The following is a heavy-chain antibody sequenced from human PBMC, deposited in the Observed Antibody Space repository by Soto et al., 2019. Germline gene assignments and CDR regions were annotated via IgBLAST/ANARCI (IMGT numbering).Heavy chain of an antibody. Sequence: QLQLQESGPGLVKPSETLSLTCTVSGGSISSSSYYWGWIRQPPGKGLEWIGSIYYSGSTYYNPSLKSRVTISVDTSKNQFSLKLSSVTAADTAVYYCAREDYDFWSGYWYYFDYWGQGTLVTVSS. CDR3: AREDYDFWSGYWYYFDY. J-gene: IGHJ4*02. CDR1: GGSISSSSYY. CDR2: IYYSGST. V-gene: IGHV4-39*02. D-gene: IGHD3-3*01.